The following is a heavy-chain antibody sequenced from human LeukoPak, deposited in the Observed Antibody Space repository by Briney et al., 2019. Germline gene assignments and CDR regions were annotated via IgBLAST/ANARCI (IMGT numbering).Heavy chain of an antibody. J-gene: IGHJ6*02. CDR3: ARATNFYYYYGMDV. CDR2: INPSSGAT. Sequence: ASVKVSCKVSGYTLTELSMHWVRQAPGKGLEWMGIINPSSGATNYAQKFQGRVTMTRDTSTSTVYMELSSQRSEDTAVYYCARATNFYYYYGMDVWGQGTTVTVSS. D-gene: IGHD1-26*01. CDR1: GYTLTELS. V-gene: IGHV1-46*01.